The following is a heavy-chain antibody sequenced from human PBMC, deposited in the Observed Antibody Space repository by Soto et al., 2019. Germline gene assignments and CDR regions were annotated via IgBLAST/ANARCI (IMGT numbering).Heavy chain of an antibody. J-gene: IGHJ4*02. Sequence: QITLNESGPTVVRPTETLTLTCRFSGFSLTTSGVGVGWIRQSPGKAPEWLALIYWDDDKRYSASLKSRLTINKDTSNNRAVLTVSDLDSTDTAIYDRAHRVLGTVLGLVTTTAIYFDFWGQGTPVAVSS. V-gene: IGHV2-5*02. CDR1: GFSLTTSGVG. CDR2: IYWDDDK. D-gene: IGHD3-3*01. CDR3: AHRVLGTVLGLVTTTAIYFDF.